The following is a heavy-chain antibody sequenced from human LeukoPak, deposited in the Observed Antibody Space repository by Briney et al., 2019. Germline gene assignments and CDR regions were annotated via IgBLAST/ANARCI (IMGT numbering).Heavy chain of an antibody. CDR3: ARHDYVEPYYYGVDV. Sequence: PSETLSLTCTVSGGSISSYYWSWIRQPPGKGLEWIGYIYYSGSTNYNPSLKSRVTISVDTSKNQFSLKLSSVTAADTAVYYCARHDYVEPYYYGVDVWGQGTTVTVSS. CDR1: GGSISSYY. J-gene: IGHJ6*02. D-gene: IGHD3-16*01. CDR2: IYYSGST. V-gene: IGHV4-59*08.